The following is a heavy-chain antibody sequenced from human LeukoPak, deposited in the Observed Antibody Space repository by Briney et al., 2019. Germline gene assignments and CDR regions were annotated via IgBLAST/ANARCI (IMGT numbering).Heavy chain of an antibody. CDR2: IRSQRYNYTT. J-gene: IGHJ4*02. CDR3: AKAPPYKHYFDY. D-gene: IGHD1-1*01. V-gene: IGHV3-73*01. CDR1: GFIFSVSA. Sequence: PGGSLRLSCTGSGFIFSVSAMHWVRQASGKGLEWVCRIRSQRYNYTTTFSESVKGRFSISRDDSRNTAYLQMNSLKIEDTAVYYCAKAPPYKHYFDYWGQGTLVTVSS.